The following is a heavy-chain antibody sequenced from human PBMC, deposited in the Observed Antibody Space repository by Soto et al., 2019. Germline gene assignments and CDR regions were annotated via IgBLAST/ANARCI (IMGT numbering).Heavy chain of an antibody. CDR1: GFTFSSYE. CDR3: ARDAYYDFWSGYYTAYNWFDP. J-gene: IGHJ5*02. D-gene: IGHD3-3*01. Sequence: PGGSLRLSCAASGFTFSSYEMNWVRQAPGKGLEWVSYISSSGSTIYYADSVKGRFTIPRDNAKNSLYLQMNSLRAEDTAVYYCARDAYYDFWSGYYTAYNWFDPWGQGTLVTVSS. V-gene: IGHV3-48*03. CDR2: ISSSGSTI.